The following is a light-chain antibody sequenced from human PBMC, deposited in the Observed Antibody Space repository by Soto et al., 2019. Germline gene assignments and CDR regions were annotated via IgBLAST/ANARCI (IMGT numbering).Light chain of an antibody. J-gene: IGKJ3*01. CDR2: GTS. Sequence: EIVMTQSPATLSVSPGERATLSCRASQSVSSNLAWYQQKPGQAPRLLIYGTSTRATGIPARFSGSGSGTEFTLTISSLQSEDSAVYYCQQYNKWPPTFGPGTKVDI. CDR1: QSVSSN. V-gene: IGKV3-15*01. CDR3: QQYNKWPPT.